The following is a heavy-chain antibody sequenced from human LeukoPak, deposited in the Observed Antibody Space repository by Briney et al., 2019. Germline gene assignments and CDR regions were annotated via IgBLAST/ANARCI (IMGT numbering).Heavy chain of an antibody. J-gene: IGHJ5*01. V-gene: IGHV3-7*01. D-gene: IGHD5-12*01. Sequence: GGSLRLSCAASGFTFSTYWMNWVRQLPGKGLEWLANVKQDGSQIHYVDSVKGRFTVSRDNAKNSLYLQMNSLRVEDTAVYYCARDVYRDGWPDSWGQGTLVTVSS. CDR1: GFTFSTYW. CDR2: VKQDGSQI. CDR3: ARDVYRDGWPDS.